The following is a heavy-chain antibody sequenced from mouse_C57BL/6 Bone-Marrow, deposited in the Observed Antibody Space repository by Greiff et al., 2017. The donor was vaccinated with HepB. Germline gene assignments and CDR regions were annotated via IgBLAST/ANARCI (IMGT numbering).Heavy chain of an antibody. D-gene: IGHD1-1*01. CDR1: GFSFNTYA. CDR3: VIQYYGSRGYSAMDY. Sequence: DVKLVESGGGLVQPKGSLKLSCAASGFSFNTYAMNWVRQAPGKGLEWVARIRSKSNNYATYYADSVKDRFTISRDDLESMLYLQMNNMKTEDTAMYYCVIQYYGSRGYSAMDYWGQGTSVTVSS. V-gene: IGHV10-1*01. CDR2: IRSKSNNYAT. J-gene: IGHJ4*01.